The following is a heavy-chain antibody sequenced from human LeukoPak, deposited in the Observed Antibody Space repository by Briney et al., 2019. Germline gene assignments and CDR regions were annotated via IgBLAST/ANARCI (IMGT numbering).Heavy chain of an antibody. CDR1: GGSLSRYN. CDR3: AGDKGMATIPGAFDI. CDR2: IYYSGRT. J-gene: IGHJ3*02. Sequence: PAGTLSLTCADSGGSLSRYNVSWVRHPPGKGLEWIGYIYYSGRTNYNPSLKSRVTISLETTKNKFLLKLSSMTSAETTGHYCAGDKGMATIPGAFDIWGQGTMVSVSS. D-gene: IGHD5-24*01. V-gene: IGHV4-59*01.